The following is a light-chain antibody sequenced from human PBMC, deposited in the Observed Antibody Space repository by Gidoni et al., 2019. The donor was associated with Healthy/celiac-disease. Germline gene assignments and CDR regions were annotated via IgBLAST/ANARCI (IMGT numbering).Light chain of an antibody. CDR1: QSVSSN. CDR2: GAS. V-gene: IGKV3-15*01. CDR3: QQYNNWPPWT. Sequence: DIVMTQSPATLSVSPGERATLSCRASQSVSSNLAWYQQKPGQAPRLLIYGASTRATGIPARFSGSGSGTEFTLTISSLQSEDCAVYYCQQYNNWPPWTFGQXTKVEIK. J-gene: IGKJ1*01.